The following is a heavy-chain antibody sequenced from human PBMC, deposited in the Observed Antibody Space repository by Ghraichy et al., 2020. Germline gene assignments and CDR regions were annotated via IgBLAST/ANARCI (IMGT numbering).Heavy chain of an antibody. CDR1: GFTFSNSA. D-gene: IGHD5-12*01. Sequence: GSLRLSCPASGFTFSNSAMYWVRQAPGKGLEWISAITSDSSGTLYTDSVKGRFTISRDNSKNTLYLQMNSLRAEDTAVYYCTRGSGYHDYWGQGTLVTVST. CDR2: ITSDSSGT. V-gene: IGHV3-23*01. CDR3: TRGSGYHDY. J-gene: IGHJ4*02.